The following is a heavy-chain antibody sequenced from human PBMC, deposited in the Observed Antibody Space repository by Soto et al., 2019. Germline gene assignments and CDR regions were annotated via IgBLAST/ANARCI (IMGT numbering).Heavy chain of an antibody. CDR3: ARGLLWFGGFPRFDP. CDR2: IIPIFGTA. V-gene: IGHV1-69*13. J-gene: IGHJ5*02. Sequence: SVKVSCKASGGTFSSYAISWVRQAPGQGLEWMGGIIPIFGTANYAQKFQGRVTITADESTSTAYMELSSLRSEDTAVYYCARGLLWFGGFPRFDPWGKGTLVTVPS. D-gene: IGHD3-10*01. CDR1: GGTFSSYA.